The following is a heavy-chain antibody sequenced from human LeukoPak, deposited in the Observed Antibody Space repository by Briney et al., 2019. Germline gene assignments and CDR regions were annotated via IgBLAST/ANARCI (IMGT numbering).Heavy chain of an antibody. Sequence: GGSLRLSCAASGFTFSSYAMRWVRQAPGKELEWLSAISSSGDTYYADSVRGRFTISRDNSKNTLYLQMNRLRAEDTAVYYCAKDAVGGTAYYFDCWGQGTLVSVSS. CDR1: GFTFSSYA. CDR2: ISSSGDT. CDR3: AKDAVGGTAYYFDC. V-gene: IGHV3-23*01. J-gene: IGHJ4*02. D-gene: IGHD3-16*01.